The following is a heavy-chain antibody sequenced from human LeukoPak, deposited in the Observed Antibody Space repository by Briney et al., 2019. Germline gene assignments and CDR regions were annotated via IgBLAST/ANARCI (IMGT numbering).Heavy chain of an antibody. D-gene: IGHD3-9*01. Sequence: PSETLSLTCTVSGGSISSTSYYWGWIRQPPGKGLEWIGSIYYSGGTYYNPSLKSRVTISVDTSKNQFSLKLSSVTTADTAVYYCATYLNYDILTGTYYYGMDVWGQGTTVTVSS. CDR1: GGSISSTSYY. CDR3: ATYLNYDILTGTYYYGMDV. V-gene: IGHV4-39*01. J-gene: IGHJ6*02. CDR2: IYYSGGT.